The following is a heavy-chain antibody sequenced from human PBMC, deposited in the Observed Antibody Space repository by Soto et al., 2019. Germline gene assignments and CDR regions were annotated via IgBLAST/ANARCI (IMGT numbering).Heavy chain of an antibody. D-gene: IGHD3-10*01. CDR1: GYTFTSYA. CDR2: INAGNGKT. CDR3: ASSRITMVPYGMDV. J-gene: IGHJ6*02. V-gene: IGHV1-3*01. Sequence: ASVKVSCKASGYTFTSYAMHWVRQAPGQRLEWMGRINAGNGKTKYSKKNQGRVTIKRDTSTSTTKKKLRNLKSEDMAVYYCASSRITMVPYGMDVWGQGTTVTVS.